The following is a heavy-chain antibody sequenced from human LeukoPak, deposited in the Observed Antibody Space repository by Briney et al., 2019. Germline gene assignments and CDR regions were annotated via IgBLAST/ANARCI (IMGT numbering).Heavy chain of an antibody. CDR1: GSSISSGHY. D-gene: IGHD6-13*01. CDR2: IYNSGST. CDR3: AINNTRTVSRGSSRRRANAFDI. Sequence: PSETLSLTCAVSGSSISSGHYWGWIRQPPGKGLEWIGSIYNSGSTYYNPSLRSRVTISVDTSKNQFSLKLSSVTAADTAVYYCAINNTRTVSRGSSRRRANAFDIWGQGTMVTVSS. J-gene: IGHJ3*02. V-gene: IGHV4-38-2*01.